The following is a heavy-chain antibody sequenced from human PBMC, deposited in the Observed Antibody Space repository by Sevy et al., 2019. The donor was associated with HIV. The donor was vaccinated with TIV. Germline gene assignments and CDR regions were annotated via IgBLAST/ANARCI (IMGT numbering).Heavy chain of an antibody. D-gene: IGHD6-6*01. CDR2: ISWSSGSI. CDR3: ARDLRPTYHFLGMDV. CDR1: GYRFDNYA. Sequence: GGSLRLSCSGYGYRFDNYAMHWVRQPPGKGLEWVSGISWSSGSIDYEDSVKGRFTISRDNAKNSLYLQMNSLRPEDTALYFCARDLRPTYHFLGMDVWGHGTKVTVSS. J-gene: IGHJ6*02. V-gene: IGHV3-9*01.